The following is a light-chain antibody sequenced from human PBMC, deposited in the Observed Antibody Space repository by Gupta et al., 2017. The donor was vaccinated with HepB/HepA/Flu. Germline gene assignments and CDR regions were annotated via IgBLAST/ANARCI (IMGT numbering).Light chain of an antibody. J-gene: IGKJ4*01. V-gene: IGKV3-11*01. CDR2: DTS. CDR3: QHRDTWPLS. Sequence: EIVFTQSPATVVLSPGERATLSCRASQSVSNYLAWYQQKPGQPPTLLIYDTSYRSTGIPGRFSGSGSGTEFTLTISSLEPDDIGVYYCQHRDTWPLSFGGGTKFEIK. CDR1: QSVSNY.